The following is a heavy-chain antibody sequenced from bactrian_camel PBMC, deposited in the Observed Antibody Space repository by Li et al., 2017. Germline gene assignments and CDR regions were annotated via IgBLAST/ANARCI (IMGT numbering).Heavy chain of an antibody. J-gene: IGHJ4*01. CDR1: GFAFDTWC. V-gene: IGHV3S40*01. D-gene: IGHD7*01. CDR2: IYTDGGAT. Sequence: VQLVESGGNSVEAGGSLTLSCAASGFAFDTWCTGWFRQAPGQEREGVAAIYTDGGATAYAMYTEDRFIISQDKGKNTVYLQMDSLKPEDTAMYYCAAVAPGGRPCVSGMPAFAKNTGQGTQVTVS.